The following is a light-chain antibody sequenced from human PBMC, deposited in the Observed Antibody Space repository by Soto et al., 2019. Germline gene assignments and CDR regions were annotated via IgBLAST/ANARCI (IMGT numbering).Light chain of an antibody. CDR1: SSDVGGYNY. Sequence: QSALTQPASVSGSPGQSITISCTGTSSDVGGYNYVSWYQQHPGKAPKLMIYEVSNRPSGISNRFSGSKSGNTASLTISGLPAEDEADYYCSSYRSSSTLFVFGTGTKVTVL. CDR3: SSYRSSSTLFV. CDR2: EVS. J-gene: IGLJ1*01. V-gene: IGLV2-14*01.